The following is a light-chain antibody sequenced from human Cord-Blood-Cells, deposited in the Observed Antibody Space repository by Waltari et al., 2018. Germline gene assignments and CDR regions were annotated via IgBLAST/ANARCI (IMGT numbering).Light chain of an antibody. Sequence: EIVLSQSPGPLSLSPGEKATLSCRASQSVSSSYFAWYQQKLGQAPRLLIDGASSRATSTPDRISGSCARKDITPTISMLEAEDVAVYYWQQYSSSPLTFGGGTKVEIK. CDR1: QSVSSSY. CDR2: GAS. CDR3: QQYSSSPLT. V-gene: IGKV3-20*01. J-gene: IGKJ4*01.